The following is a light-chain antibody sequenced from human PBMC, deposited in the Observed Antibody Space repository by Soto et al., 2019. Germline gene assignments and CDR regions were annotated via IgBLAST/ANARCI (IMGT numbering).Light chain of an antibody. CDR3: CSYAGNSGV. V-gene: IGLV2-23*02. Sequence: QSALTQPASVSVSPGQSIIISCTGTSSDVGSYNFVSWYQQHPGKAPKLMIYEVSKRPSGVSNRFSGSKSGNTASLTISGLQPEDEADYYCCSYAGNSGVFGGGTKLTVL. J-gene: IGLJ3*02. CDR2: EVS. CDR1: SSDVGSYNF.